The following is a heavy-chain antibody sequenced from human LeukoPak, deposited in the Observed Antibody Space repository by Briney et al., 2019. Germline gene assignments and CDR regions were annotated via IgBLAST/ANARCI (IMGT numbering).Heavy chain of an antibody. CDR2: ISYSGTT. CDR3: ARAPLSGTYYTDAFDI. J-gene: IGHJ3*02. CDR1: GGSISRSSYY. V-gene: IGHV4-39*01. Sequence: SETLSLTCTVSGGSISRSSYYWGWIRQPPGKGLEWIGSISYSGTTYYNPSLKTRVTISVDTSKNQFSLRLSSVTAADTAVYFCARAPLSGTYYTDAFDIWGQGTMVTVSS. D-gene: IGHD1-26*01.